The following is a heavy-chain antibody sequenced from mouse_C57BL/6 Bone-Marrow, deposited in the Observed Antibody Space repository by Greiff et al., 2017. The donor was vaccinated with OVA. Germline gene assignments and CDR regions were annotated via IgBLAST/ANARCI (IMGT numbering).Heavy chain of an antibody. CDR3: ARAGTGAMDY. D-gene: IGHD3-3*01. CDR1: GYSITSGYY. CDR2: ISYDGSN. V-gene: IGHV3-6*01. J-gene: IGHJ4*01. Sequence: VQLQQSGPGLVKPSQSLSLTCSVTGYSITSGYYWNWIRQFPGNKLEWMGYISYDGSNNYNPSLKNRISITRDTSKNQFFLKLNSVTTEDTATYYCARAGTGAMDYWGQGTSVTVSS.